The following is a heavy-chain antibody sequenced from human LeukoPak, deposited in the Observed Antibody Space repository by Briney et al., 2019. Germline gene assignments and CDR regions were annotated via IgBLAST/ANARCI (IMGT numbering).Heavy chain of an antibody. D-gene: IGHD1-7*01. J-gene: IGHJ4*02. V-gene: IGHV3-30*18. CDR3: AKDLTGVNYCLDQ. Sequence: GGSLRLSCAASGVTFSSYGMHWVHQAPGKGLEWVAVISNDGSNKHYADSVKGRFTISRDNSKNTLYLQMNSLRAEDTAVYYCAKDLTGVNYCLDQWGQGTLVTVSS. CDR2: ISNDGSNK. CDR1: GVTFSSYG.